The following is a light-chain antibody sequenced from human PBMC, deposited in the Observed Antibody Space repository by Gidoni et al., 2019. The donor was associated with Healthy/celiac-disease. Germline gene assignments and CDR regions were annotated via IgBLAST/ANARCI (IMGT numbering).Light chain of an antibody. V-gene: IGLV3-27*01. J-gene: IGLJ3*02. CDR3: YSAADNNRV. CDR1: VLAKKY. CDR2: KDS. Sequence: SDELTQPSSVSVSPGQTARITCSGDVLAKKYARWFQQKPGQAPVLVISKDSERPSGIPERFSGSSSGTTVTLTISGAQVEDEADYYCYSAADNNRVFGGGTKLTVL.